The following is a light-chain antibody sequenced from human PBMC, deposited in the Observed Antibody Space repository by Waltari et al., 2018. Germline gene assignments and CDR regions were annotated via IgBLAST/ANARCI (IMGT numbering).Light chain of an antibody. CDR1: SLRSYH. CDR2: DQN. V-gene: IGLV3-19*01. Sequence: TQDPAVSVAVGQTVRITCQGDSLRSYHASWYQQRPGQAPKLRIYDQNNRPSGVPGRFSGASTDNAASCTITGSQAEDEAYEYCHARDASGVGGAFGGGTKLTVL. J-gene: IGLJ2*01. CDR3: HARDASGVGGA.